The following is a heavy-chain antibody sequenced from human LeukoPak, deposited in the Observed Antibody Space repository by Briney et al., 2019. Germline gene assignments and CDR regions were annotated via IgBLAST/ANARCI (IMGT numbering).Heavy chain of an antibody. Sequence: PGGSLRLSCAASGFTFSNCAMDWVRQAPGKGLEWVAVISKDGSMKYYADSVQGRFTVSRDNSNNTLYLQMNSLRTEDTAVYYCAGESFDIWGQGTMVTVSS. CDR1: GFTFSNCA. CDR3: AGESFDI. CDR2: ISKDGSMK. V-gene: IGHV3-30*04. J-gene: IGHJ3*02.